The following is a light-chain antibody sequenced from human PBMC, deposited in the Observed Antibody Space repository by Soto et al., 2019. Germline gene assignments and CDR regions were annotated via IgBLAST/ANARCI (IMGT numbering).Light chain of an antibody. J-gene: IGLJ3*02. CDR2: DVS. CDR1: SSDVGRYNL. Sequence: QSALTQPASVAGSPGQSITISCTGTSSDVGRYNLVSCYQQHPGKAPNLSIYDVSKRPSGVYNRFSGSKSGNTASLTISGLQDEDEADYYCCSYADNSRVFGGGTKRTVL. CDR3: CSYADNSRV. V-gene: IGLV2-23*02.